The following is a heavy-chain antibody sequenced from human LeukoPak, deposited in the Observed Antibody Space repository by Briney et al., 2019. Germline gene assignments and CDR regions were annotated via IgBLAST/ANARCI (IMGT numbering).Heavy chain of an antibody. V-gene: IGHV3-33*01. CDR1: GFTFSSYG. CDR3: AREEAVAGPFDY. J-gene: IGHJ4*02. Sequence: GGSLRLSCAASGFTFSSYGMHWVRQAPGKGLEWVAVIWYDGSNKYYADSVKGRFTISRDNSKNTLYLQMNSLRAEDTAVYHCAREEAVAGPFDYWGQGTLVTVSS. D-gene: IGHD6-19*01. CDR2: IWYDGSNK.